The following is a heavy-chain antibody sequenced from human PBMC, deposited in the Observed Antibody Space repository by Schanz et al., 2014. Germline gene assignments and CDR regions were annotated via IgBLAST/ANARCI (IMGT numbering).Heavy chain of an antibody. Sequence: VQLVESEGGLVQPGGSLRLSCAASGFTFSDYYMSWVRQAPGKGLEWVSYICSRRTVKYADSVKGRFTISRDNAKSSLYLQMGSLRVEDTAVYYCARDGRYSGADAGTIDFWGQGTLAIVSS. D-gene: IGHD5-12*01. J-gene: IGHJ4*02. CDR2: ICSRRTV. CDR3: ARDGRYSGADAGTIDF. V-gene: IGHV3-11*01. CDR1: GFTFSDYY.